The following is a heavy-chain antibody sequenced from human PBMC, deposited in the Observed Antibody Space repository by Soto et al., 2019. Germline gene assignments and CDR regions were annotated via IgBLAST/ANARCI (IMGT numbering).Heavy chain of an antibody. CDR1: GYIFVNYG. V-gene: IGHV1-18*01. D-gene: IGHD3-16*01. Sequence: QVQLVQSGDEVKKPGASVKVSCKASGYIFVNYGIAWVRQAPGQGLEWMGWISPYTGNTHSASKVQGRLTMTKDTSTSTAYMDLGSLTSDDTAVYYGAMVDNYVTPTPQDVWGQGTTVTVSS. CDR2: ISPYTGNT. CDR3: AMVDNYVTPTPQDV. J-gene: IGHJ6*02.